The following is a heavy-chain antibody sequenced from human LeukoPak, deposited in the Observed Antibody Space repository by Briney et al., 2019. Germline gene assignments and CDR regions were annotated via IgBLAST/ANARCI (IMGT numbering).Heavy chain of an antibody. CDR2: IYYSGST. CDR1: GGSISSYY. D-gene: IGHD1-26*01. V-gene: IGHV4-59*01. CDR3: ARGEGNYFDY. Sequence: SETLSLTCTVSGGSISSYYWSWTRQPPGKGLEWMGYIYYSGSTNYNPSLKSRVTISVDTSKNQFSLKLSSVTAADTAVYYCARGEGNYFDYWGQGTLVTVSS. J-gene: IGHJ4*02.